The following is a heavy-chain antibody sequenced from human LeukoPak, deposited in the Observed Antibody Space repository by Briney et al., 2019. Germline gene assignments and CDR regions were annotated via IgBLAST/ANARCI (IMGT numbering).Heavy chain of an antibody. CDR2: ISTSSIYI. CDR3: ARDRDWNSGFDY. D-gene: IGHD1-7*01. V-gene: IGHV3-21*01. Sequence: GGSLRLSCAASGFTFSSYSMNWVRQAPGMGLEWVSSISTSSIYIYYADSVKGRFTISRDNARNSLYLQMNSLRAEDTAVYYCARDRDWNSGFDYWGQGTLVTVSS. CDR1: GFTFSSYS. J-gene: IGHJ4*02.